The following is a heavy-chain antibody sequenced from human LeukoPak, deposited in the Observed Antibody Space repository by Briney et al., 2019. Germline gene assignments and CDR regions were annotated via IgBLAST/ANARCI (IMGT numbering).Heavy chain of an antibody. J-gene: IGHJ4*02. CDR3: TTVTHFYL. V-gene: IGHV3-15*01. CDR2: IQDGGTT. CDR1: GVTVSSNY. D-gene: IGHD2-15*01. Sequence: GGSLRLSCAASGVTVSSNYMSWVRQAPGKGLEWIGRIQDGGTTDYAAPVKGRFTISRDDSKATLYLQMNSLKTEDTAIYYCTTVTHFYLGGQGTLVTVSS.